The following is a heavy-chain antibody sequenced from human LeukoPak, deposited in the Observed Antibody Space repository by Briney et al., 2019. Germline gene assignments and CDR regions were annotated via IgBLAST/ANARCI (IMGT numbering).Heavy chain of an antibody. Sequence: ASVKVSCKASGYTFTSYDINWVRQATGQGLEWMGWMNPNSGNTGYAQKLQGRVTMTRNTSISTAYMELSSLRSEDTAVYYCARGMVVVPSAYYYGMDVWGQGTTVTVSS. CDR3: ARGMVVVPSAYYYGMDV. D-gene: IGHD2-2*01. V-gene: IGHV1-8*01. CDR2: MNPNSGNT. J-gene: IGHJ6*02. CDR1: GYTFTSYD.